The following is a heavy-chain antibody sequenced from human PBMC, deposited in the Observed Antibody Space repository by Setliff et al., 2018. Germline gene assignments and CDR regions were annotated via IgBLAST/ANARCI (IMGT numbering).Heavy chain of an antibody. Sequence: PSETLSLTCTVSGGSISSYYWSWIRQSPGKGLEWIGYIYTSGSTNYNPSLKSRVTISVDTSKNQFSLKLSSVTAADTAVYYCARDPASPAAAGGWFDPWGQGTLVTVSS. CDR2: IYTSGST. CDR3: ARDPASPAAAGGWFDP. CDR1: GGSISSYY. D-gene: IGHD6-13*01. V-gene: IGHV4-4*08. J-gene: IGHJ5*02.